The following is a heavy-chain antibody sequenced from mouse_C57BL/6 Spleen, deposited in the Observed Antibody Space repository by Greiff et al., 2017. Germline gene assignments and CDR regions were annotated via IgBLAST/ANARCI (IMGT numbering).Heavy chain of an antibody. Sequence: QVQLQQSGAELVKPGASVKISCKASGYAFRSYWLNWVKQRPGKGLEWIGQIYPGDGDTNYNGKFKGKATLTADKSSSTASMQLSSLTSEDSAVYFCARSRSQTAQATWAWFAYWGQGTLVTVSA. CDR3: ARSRSQTAQATWAWFAY. V-gene: IGHV1-80*01. J-gene: IGHJ3*01. D-gene: IGHD3-2*02. CDR2: IYPGDGDT. CDR1: GYAFRSYW.